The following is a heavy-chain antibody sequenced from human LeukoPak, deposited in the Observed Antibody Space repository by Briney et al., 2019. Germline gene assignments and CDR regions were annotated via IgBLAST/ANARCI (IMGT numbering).Heavy chain of an antibody. Sequence: SETLSLTCTVSGGSISSNNYYRGWIRQPPGKGLEWIGNIYYSGSTYYNPSLKSRVTISVDTSKNQFSLKLSSVTATDTAVYYCAKSSSWYREFDYWGQGTLVTVSS. D-gene: IGHD6-13*01. J-gene: IGHJ4*02. CDR1: GGSISSNNYY. CDR3: AKSSSWYREFDY. CDR2: IYYSGST. V-gene: IGHV4-39*01.